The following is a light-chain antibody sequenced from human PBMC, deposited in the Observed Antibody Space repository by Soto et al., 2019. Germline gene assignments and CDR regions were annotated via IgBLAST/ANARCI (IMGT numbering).Light chain of an antibody. J-gene: IGKJ3*01. V-gene: IGKV1-33*01. CDR2: DAS. CDR3: QQ. CDR1: QDISNY. Sequence: DIQMTQSPSSLSASVGDRVTITCQASQDISNYLNWYQQKPGKAPKLLIYDASKLKTGVPSRFSGSGSGTDFTFTISSLQPEDIATYYCQQFGPGTKVDIK.